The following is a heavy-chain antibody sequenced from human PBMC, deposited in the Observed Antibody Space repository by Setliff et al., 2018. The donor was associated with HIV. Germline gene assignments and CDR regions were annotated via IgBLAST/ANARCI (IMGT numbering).Heavy chain of an antibody. J-gene: IGHJ4*02. Sequence: AGESLKISCRASGYTFTKYWIGWVRQMPGKGPEWMAIIYPDDSDTRYSPSFQGQVTISADNSITTAYLQWSSLKASDTAMYYCVRRKSSGWYADYWGQGTLVTVSS. D-gene: IGHD6-19*01. V-gene: IGHV5-51*01. CDR1: GYTFTKYW. CDR2: IYPDDSDT. CDR3: VRRKSSGWYADY.